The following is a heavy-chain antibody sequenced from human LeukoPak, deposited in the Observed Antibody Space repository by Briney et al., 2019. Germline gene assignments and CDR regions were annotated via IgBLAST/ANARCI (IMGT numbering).Heavy chain of an antibody. V-gene: IGHV3-66*01. CDR3: ARDIIVGAHYYYDMDV. D-gene: IGHD1-26*01. Sequence: GGSLRLSCAASGFTVSNTYMSWVRQAPGKGLEWVSVSYVVVTAHYVDSVKDRFTISRDNAKNSLYLQMNSLRAEDTAVYYCARDIIVGAHYYYDMDVWGQGTTVTVS. J-gene: IGHJ6*02. CDR2: SYVVVTA. CDR1: GFTVSNTY.